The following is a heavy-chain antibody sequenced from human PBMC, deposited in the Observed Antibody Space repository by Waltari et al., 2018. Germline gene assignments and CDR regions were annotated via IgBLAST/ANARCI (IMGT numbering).Heavy chain of an antibody. V-gene: IGHV3-53*01. J-gene: IGHJ4*02. Sequence: EVQLVESGGGLIQPGGSLRLSCTASGFTVSSNYMSWVRQAPGKGLEWVSVIYSGGSTYYADSVKGRFTISRDNSKNTLYLQMNSLRAEDTAVYYCARAYRVYYFDYWGQGTLVTVSS. CDR1: GFTVSSNY. CDR3: ARAYRVYYFDY. CDR2: IYSGGST.